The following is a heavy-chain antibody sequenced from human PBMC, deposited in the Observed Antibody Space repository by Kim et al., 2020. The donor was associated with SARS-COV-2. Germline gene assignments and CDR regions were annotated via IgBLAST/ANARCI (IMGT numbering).Heavy chain of an antibody. CDR2: ISGSGGST. D-gene: IGHD3-22*01. J-gene: IGHJ5*02. Sequence: GGSLRLSCAASGFTFSSYAMSWVRQAPGKGLEWVSAISGSGGSTYYADSVKGRFTISRDNSKNTLYLQMNSLRAEDTAVYYCAKDRGSSGYYYGAWFDPWGQGTLVTVSS. CDR3: AKDRGSSGYYYGAWFDP. CDR1: GFTFSSYA. V-gene: IGHV3-23*01.